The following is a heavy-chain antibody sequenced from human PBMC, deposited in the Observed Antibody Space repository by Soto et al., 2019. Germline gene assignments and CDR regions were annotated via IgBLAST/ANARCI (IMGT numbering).Heavy chain of an antibody. CDR1: GGSISSGDYY. Sequence: SETLSLTCTVSGGSISSGDYYWSWIRQPPGKGLEWIGYIYYSGSTYYNPSLKSRVTISVDTSKNRFSLKLSSVTAADTAVYYCARGYNWNLDYWGQGTLITVSS. V-gene: IGHV4-30-4*01. J-gene: IGHJ4*02. CDR2: IYYSGST. CDR3: ARGYNWNLDY. D-gene: IGHD1-20*01.